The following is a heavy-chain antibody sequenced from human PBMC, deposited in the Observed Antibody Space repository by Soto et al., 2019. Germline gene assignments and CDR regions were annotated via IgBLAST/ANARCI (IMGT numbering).Heavy chain of an antibody. Sequence: GGSLRLSCAASGFAFSNYAMSWVRQAPGKGLEWVSSLSGSGTSTFYADSVKGRFSISRDNSQNMLYLQMNSLRADDTAVYYCAKDRGAYSSSFNDYWGQGTLVTVSS. CDR3: AKDRGAYSSSFNDY. D-gene: IGHD6-6*01. CDR2: LSGSGTST. J-gene: IGHJ4*02. CDR1: GFAFSNYA. V-gene: IGHV3-23*01.